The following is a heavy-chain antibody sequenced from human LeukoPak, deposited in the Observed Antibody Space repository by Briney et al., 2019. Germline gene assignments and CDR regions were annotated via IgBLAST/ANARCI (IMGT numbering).Heavy chain of an antibody. J-gene: IGHJ4*02. V-gene: IGHV1-18*01. CDR2: ISASNGNT. D-gene: IGHD5-12*01. CDR3: ARALSRGYSGYDYGLGY. CDR1: GYIFSSFFSSYG. Sequence: ASVKVSCKASGYIFSSFFSSYGITWVRQAPGQGLEWMGWISASNGNTNYAQKLQGRVTMTTETSTSTAYTELRSLRSDDTAVYYCARALSRGYSGYDYGLGYWGQGTLVTVSS.